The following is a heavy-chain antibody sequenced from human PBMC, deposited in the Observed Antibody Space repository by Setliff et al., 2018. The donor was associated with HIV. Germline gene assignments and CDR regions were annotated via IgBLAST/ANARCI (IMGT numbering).Heavy chain of an antibody. CDR2: IIPVFGPP. D-gene: IGHD5-18*01. J-gene: IGHJ3*02. CDR3: ARGGVRGYSYGEAFDI. V-gene: IGHV1-69*13. Sequence: GASVKVSCKPTGGTFNIFSITWVRQAPGQGLEWMGGIIPVFGPPNYAKKFQFRLTITADESTNTAYMELRSLRSDATAGYYCARGGVRGYSYGEAFDIWGQGTLVTVSS. CDR1: GGTFNIFS.